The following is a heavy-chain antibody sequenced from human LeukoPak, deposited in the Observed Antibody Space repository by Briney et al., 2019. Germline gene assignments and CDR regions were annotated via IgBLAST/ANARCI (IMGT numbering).Heavy chain of an antibody. D-gene: IGHD1-26*01. CDR1: GFTFSSAW. Sequence: PGGSLRLSCAASGFTFSSAWMHWVRQAPETGLVWVSRITDDATTTYADSVRGRFTISRDNAKNILYLQMNSLRVEDTAVYYCVRDRVGPDYWGQGTLVTVSS. CDR3: VRDRVGPDY. V-gene: IGHV3-74*03. J-gene: IGHJ4*02. CDR2: ITDDATT.